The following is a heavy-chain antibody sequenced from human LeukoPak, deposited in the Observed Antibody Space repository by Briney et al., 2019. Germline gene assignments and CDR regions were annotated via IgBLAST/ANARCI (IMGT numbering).Heavy chain of an antibody. CDR2: IYYSGST. Sequence: SETLSLTCTVSGGSISSYYWSWIRQPPGKGLEWIGYIYYSGSTNYNPSLKSRVTISVDTSKNQFSLKLSSVTAADTAVYYCARGYSGYGGPDAFDIWGQGTMVTVSS. CDR3: ARGYSGYGGPDAFDI. J-gene: IGHJ3*02. V-gene: IGHV4-59*01. CDR1: GGSISSYY. D-gene: IGHD5-12*01.